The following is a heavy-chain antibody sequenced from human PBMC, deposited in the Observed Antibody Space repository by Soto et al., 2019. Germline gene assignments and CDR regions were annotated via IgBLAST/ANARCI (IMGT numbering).Heavy chain of an antibody. V-gene: IGHV1-3*01. CDR3: ARSPGYSYGDY. D-gene: IGHD5-18*01. CDR1: GYAFTSYA. J-gene: IGHJ4*02. Sequence: GASVKVSCKASGYAFTSYAMHWVRQAPGQRLEWMGWINAGNGNTKYSQKFQGRVTITRDTSASTAYMELSSLRSEDTAVYYCARSPGYSYGDYWGQGTLVTVSS. CDR2: INAGNGNT.